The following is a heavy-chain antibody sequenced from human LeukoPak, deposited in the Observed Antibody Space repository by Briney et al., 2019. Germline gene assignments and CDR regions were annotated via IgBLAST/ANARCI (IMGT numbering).Heavy chain of an antibody. D-gene: IGHD6-19*01. CDR3: ARDREQWLVRRFDY. CDR2: ISGSGGST. J-gene: IGHJ4*02. V-gene: IGHV3-23*01. CDR1: GFTFSNAW. Sequence: GGSLRLSCAASGFTFSNAWMSWVRQAPGKGLEWVSAISGSGGSTYYADSVKGRFTISRDNSKNTLYLQMNSPRAEDTAVYYCARDREQWLVRRFDYWGQGTLVTVSS.